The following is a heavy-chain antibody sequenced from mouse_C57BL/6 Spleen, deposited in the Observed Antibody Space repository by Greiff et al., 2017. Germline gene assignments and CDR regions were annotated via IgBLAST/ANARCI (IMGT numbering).Heavy chain of an antibody. D-gene: IGHD1-1*01. J-gene: IGHJ3*01. Sequence: QVQLQQPGAELVMPGASVKLSCKASGYTFTSSWMHWVQQRPGQGLEWIGEIDPSDSYTNYNQKFKGKSTLTVDKSSSTAYMQLSSLTSEDSAVYYCAKSPIRDWFAYWGQGTLVAVSA. V-gene: IGHV1-69*01. CDR2: IDPSDSYT. CDR3: AKSPIRDWFAY. CDR1: GYTFTSSW.